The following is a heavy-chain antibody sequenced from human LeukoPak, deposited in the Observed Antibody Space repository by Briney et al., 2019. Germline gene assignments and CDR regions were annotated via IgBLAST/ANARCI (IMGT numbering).Heavy chain of an antibody. V-gene: IGHV4-34*01. Sequence: SETLSLTCAAYGGSFSGYYWSWIRQPPGKGLEWIGEINHSGSTNYNPSLKSRVTISVDTSKNQFSLKLSSVAAADTAVYYCARGPLRGHYDSSGYYSPWGQGTLVTVSS. CDR3: ARGPLRGHYDSSGYYSP. CDR1: GGSFSGYY. J-gene: IGHJ5*02. CDR2: INHSGST. D-gene: IGHD3-22*01.